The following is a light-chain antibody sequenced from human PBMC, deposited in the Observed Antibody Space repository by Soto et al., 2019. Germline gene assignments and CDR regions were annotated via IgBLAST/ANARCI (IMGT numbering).Light chain of an antibody. Sequence: QSVLTQPPSVSGAPGQRVTISYTGSSSNIGTVYDVHWYQQLPGTAPNLLIYDNSHRPSGVPDRFSGSKSGTSASLAITGLQAEDEADYYCQSYDSNLSAYVFGSGTKLTVL. CDR3: QSYDSNLSAYV. V-gene: IGLV1-40*01. CDR2: DNS. CDR1: SSNIGTVYD. J-gene: IGLJ1*01.